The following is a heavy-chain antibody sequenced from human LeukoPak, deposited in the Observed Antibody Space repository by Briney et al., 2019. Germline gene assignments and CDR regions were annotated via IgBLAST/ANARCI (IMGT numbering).Heavy chain of an antibody. V-gene: IGHV1-8*01. CDR2: MNPNSGNT. Sequence: GASVTVSCKASGYTFTSYDINWVRQAPGQGLERMGWMNPNSGNTGYAQKFQGRVTITADESMSTAYMELSSLRSEDTAVYYCARGRPLGVVPAARAFDYWGQGTLVTVSS. CDR1: GYTFTSYD. D-gene: IGHD2-2*01. J-gene: IGHJ4*02. CDR3: ARGRPLGVVPAARAFDY.